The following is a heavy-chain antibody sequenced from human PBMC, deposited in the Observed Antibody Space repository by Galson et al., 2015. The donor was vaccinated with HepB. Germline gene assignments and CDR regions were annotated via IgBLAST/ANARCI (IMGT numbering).Heavy chain of an antibody. D-gene: IGHD2-2*01. CDR2: INHSGST. V-gene: IGHV4-34*01. CDR3: ARGASTPYCSSTSCYVWFDP. Sequence: LFLTCAVYGGSFSGYYWSWIRQSPGKGLEWIGEINHSGSTNYNPSLESRVTISVDTSKKQFSLKLSSVTAADTAVYYCARGASTPYCSSTSCYVWFDPWGQGTLVTVSS. CDR1: GGSFSGYY. J-gene: IGHJ5*02.